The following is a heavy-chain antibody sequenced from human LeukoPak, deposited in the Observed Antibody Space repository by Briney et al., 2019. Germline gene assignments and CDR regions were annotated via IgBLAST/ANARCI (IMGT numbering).Heavy chain of an antibody. CDR3: TRDLPPGPYDILTGYNPRPLDY. V-gene: IGHV3-21*01. Sequence: PGGSLRLSCAASGFTFSSYSMNWVRQAPGKGLEWVSSISSSSSYIYYADSVKGRFTISRDNAKNSLYLQMNSLRAEDTAVYYCTRDLPPGPYDILTGYNPRPLDYWGQGTLVTVSS. CDR2: ISSSSSYI. J-gene: IGHJ4*02. CDR1: GFTFSSYS. D-gene: IGHD3-9*01.